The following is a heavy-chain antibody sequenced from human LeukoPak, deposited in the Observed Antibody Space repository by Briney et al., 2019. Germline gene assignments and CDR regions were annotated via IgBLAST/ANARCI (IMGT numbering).Heavy chain of an antibody. V-gene: IGHV4-31*03. D-gene: IGHD1-14*01. Sequence: SEALSLTCTVSGGSISSGGYYWSWIRQHPGKGLEWIGYIYYSGSTYYNPSLKSRVTISVDTSKNQFSLKLSSVTAADTAVYYCARDLEPPRGWFDPWGQGTLVTVSS. CDR2: IYYSGST. J-gene: IGHJ5*02. CDR3: ARDLEPPRGWFDP. CDR1: GGSISSGGYY.